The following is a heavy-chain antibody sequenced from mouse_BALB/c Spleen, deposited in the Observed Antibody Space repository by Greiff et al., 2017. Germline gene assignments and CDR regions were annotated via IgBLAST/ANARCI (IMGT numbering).Heavy chain of an antibody. CDR1: GFTFSSYG. J-gene: IGHJ4*01. V-gene: IGHV5-6*01. CDR2: ISSGGSYT. CDR3: ASERDAMDY. Sequence: EVQGVESGGDLVKPGGSLKLSCAASGFTFSSYGMSWVRQTPDKRLEWVATISSGGSYTYYPDSVKGRFTISRDNAKNTLYLQMSSLKSEDTAMYYCASERDAMDYWGQGTSVTVSS.